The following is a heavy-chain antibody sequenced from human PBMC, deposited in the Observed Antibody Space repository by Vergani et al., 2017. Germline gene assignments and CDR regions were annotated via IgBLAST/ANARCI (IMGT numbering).Heavy chain of an antibody. CDR3: AKVGRSEVAGTFGAFDI. CDR1: GFTFIMHA. D-gene: IGHD6-19*01. J-gene: IGHJ3*02. Sequence: EVQLLESGGDLVQPGGSLRLSCAASGFTFIMHATSWVRQVPGKGLEWVSTLSASDRRTHYADSVKGRFTISRDNSKNTLFLHMNSLRPEDTAVYYCAKVGRSEVAGTFGAFDIWGQGTMVTVSS. CDR2: LSASDRRT. V-gene: IGHV3-23*01.